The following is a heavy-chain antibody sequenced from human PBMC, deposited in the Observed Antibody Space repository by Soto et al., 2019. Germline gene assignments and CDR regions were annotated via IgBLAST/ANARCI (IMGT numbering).Heavy chain of an antibody. J-gene: IGHJ6*02. CDR2: ISSSGSTI. Sequence: RLSCAASGFTFSSYEMNWVRQAPGKGLEWVSYISSSGSTIYYADSVKGRFTISRDNAKNSLYLQMNSLRAEDTAVYYCARDRNYYDSSGYYPVRHYYYGMDVWGQGTTVTVSS. D-gene: IGHD3-22*01. V-gene: IGHV3-48*03. CDR3: ARDRNYYDSSGYYPVRHYYYGMDV. CDR1: GFTFSSYE.